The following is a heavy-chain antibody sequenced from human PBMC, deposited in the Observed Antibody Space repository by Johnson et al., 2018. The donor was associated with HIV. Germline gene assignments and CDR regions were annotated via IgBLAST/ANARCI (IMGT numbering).Heavy chain of an antibody. J-gene: IGHJ3*02. CDR1: GFTFISYA. CDR2: ISYDGSNK. V-gene: IGHV3-30*04. Sequence: QVQLVESGGGVVQPGRSLRLSCAASGFTFISYAMHWVRQAPGKGLEWVAVISYDGSNKYYADSVKGRFTISRDNSKNTLYLQMNSLRAEDTAVYYCARDQSFRQAFDIWGQGTMVTVSS. CDR3: ARDQSFRQAFDI.